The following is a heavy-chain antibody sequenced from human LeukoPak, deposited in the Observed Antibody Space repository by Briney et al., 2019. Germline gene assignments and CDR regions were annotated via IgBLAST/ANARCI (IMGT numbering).Heavy chain of an antibody. V-gene: IGHV4-34*01. Sequence: SETLSLTCAVYGGSFSGYYWSWIREPPGKGLEWIGEINHSGSTNYNPSLKSRVTISVDTSKNQFSLKLSSVTAADMAVYYCARVRYYGFWSGYSHAAYYMDVWGKGTTVTVSS. J-gene: IGHJ6*03. CDR3: ARVRYYGFWSGYSHAAYYMDV. CDR1: GGSFSGYY. D-gene: IGHD3-3*01. CDR2: INHSGST.